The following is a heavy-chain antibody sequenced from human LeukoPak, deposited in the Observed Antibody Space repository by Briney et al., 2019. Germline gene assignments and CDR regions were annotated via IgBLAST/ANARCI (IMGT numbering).Heavy chain of an antibody. V-gene: IGHV3-7*01. Sequence: GGSLRLSCAASGFTFSSYWMSWVRQAPGKGLEWVANIKQDGSEKYYVDPVKGRFTISRDNAKNSLYLQMNSLRAEDTAVYYCARDLNLYDFWSGYYTRGAGDAFDIWGQGTMVTVSS. CDR1: GFTFSSYW. D-gene: IGHD3-3*01. J-gene: IGHJ3*02. CDR2: IKQDGSEK. CDR3: ARDLNLYDFWSGYYTRGAGDAFDI.